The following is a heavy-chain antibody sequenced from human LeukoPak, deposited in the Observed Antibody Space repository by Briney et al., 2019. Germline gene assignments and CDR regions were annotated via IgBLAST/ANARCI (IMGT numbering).Heavy chain of an antibody. CDR1: GGSISSYY. Sequence: SETLSLTCTVSGGSISSYYWSWIRQPPGKGLEWIGYIYYSGSTNYNPSLKSRVTISVDTSKNQFSLKLSSVTAADTAVYYCASQIMTTVSFFDYWGQGTLVTVSS. CDR3: ASQIMTTVSFFDY. J-gene: IGHJ4*02. D-gene: IGHD4-17*01. CDR2: IYYSGST. V-gene: IGHV4-59*08.